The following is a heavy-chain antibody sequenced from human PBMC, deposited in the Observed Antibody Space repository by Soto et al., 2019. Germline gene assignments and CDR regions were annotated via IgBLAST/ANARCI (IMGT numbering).Heavy chain of an antibody. V-gene: IGHV4-38-2*01. Sequence: SETLSLTCAVSGYSISSGYYWGWIRQPPGKGLEWIGSIYHSGTTYYNPPLKSRVSISLDTSKNQFSLKLNSVTAADTAVYYCARSLYTSSWYAGSWGQGTLVTVSS. CDR3: ARSLYTSSWYAGS. CDR2: IYHSGTT. D-gene: IGHD6-13*01. J-gene: IGHJ5*02. CDR1: GYSISSGYY.